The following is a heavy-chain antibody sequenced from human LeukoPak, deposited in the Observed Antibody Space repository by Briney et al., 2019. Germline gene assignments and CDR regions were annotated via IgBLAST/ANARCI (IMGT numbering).Heavy chain of an antibody. CDR1: GFTFSSYS. CDR3: ARDKAPGGKRWFDP. J-gene: IGHJ5*02. CDR2: INHSGST. V-gene: IGHV4-34*01. D-gene: IGHD4-23*01. Sequence: PGGSLRLSCAASGFTFSSYSMNWVRQAPGKGLEWIGEINHSGSTNYNPSLKSRVTISVDTSKNQFSLKLSSVTAADMGVYYCARDKAPGGKRWFDPWGQGTLVTVSS.